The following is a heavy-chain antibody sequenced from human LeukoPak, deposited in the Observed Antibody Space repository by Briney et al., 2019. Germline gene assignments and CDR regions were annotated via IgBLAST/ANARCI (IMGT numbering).Heavy chain of an antibody. Sequence: ASVKVSCKASGYTFTGYYMHWVRQAPGQGLEWMGWINPNSGGTNYAQKFQGRVTMTRDTSISTAYMELSRLRSDDTAVYYCATTGPKQLYDFWSGDYFDYWGQGTLVTVS. J-gene: IGHJ4*02. D-gene: IGHD3-3*01. V-gene: IGHV1-2*02. CDR1: GYTFTGYY. CDR2: INPNSGGT. CDR3: ATTGPKQLYDFWSGDYFDY.